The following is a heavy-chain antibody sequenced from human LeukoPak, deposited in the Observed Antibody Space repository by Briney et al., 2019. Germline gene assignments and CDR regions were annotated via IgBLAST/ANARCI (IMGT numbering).Heavy chain of an antibody. Sequence: SETLSLTCTVSGGPLSSHYWSWIRQPPGKGLEWIGYIYYSGSTNYNPSLKSRVTISVDTSKNQFSLNLTSVTAADTATYHCARLEYSGSYYWFDPWGQGTLVTASS. J-gene: IGHJ5*02. CDR3: ARLEYSGSYYWFDP. D-gene: IGHD1-26*01. CDR1: GGPLSSHY. CDR2: IYYSGST. V-gene: IGHV4-59*11.